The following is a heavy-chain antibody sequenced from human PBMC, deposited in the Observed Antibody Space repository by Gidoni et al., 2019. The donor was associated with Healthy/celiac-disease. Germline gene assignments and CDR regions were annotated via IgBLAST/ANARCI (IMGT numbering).Heavy chain of an antibody. CDR1: GYTFTSYA. J-gene: IGHJ6*02. V-gene: IGHV1-3*01. CDR3: ARGGLGYYGMDV. CDR2: INAGNGNT. Sequence: QVQLVQSGAEVKKPGASVKVSCKASGYTFTSYAMLWVRQAPGQRLEWMGWINAGNGNTKYSQKFQGRVTITRDTSASTAYMELSSLRSEDTAVYYCARGGLGYYGMDVWGQGTTVTVSS.